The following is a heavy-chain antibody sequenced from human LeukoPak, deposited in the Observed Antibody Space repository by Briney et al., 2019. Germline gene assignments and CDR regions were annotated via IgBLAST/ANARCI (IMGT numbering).Heavy chain of an antibody. J-gene: IGHJ4*02. Sequence: SETLSLTCAVYGGSFSGYYWSWIRQPPGKGLEWIGEINHSGSTNYNPSLKSRVTISVDTSKNQFSLKLSSVTAADTAVYYCARGPARFLEWLRDDYFDYWGQGTLVTVSS. D-gene: IGHD3-3*01. CDR3: ARGPARFLEWLRDDYFDY. CDR1: GGSFSGYY. V-gene: IGHV4-34*01. CDR2: INHSGST.